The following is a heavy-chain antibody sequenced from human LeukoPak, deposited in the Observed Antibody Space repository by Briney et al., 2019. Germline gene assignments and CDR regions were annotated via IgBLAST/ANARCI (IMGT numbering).Heavy chain of an antibody. D-gene: IGHD4-11*01. CDR1: GGSFSGYY. Sequence: SETLSLTCAVYGGSFSGYYWSWIRQPPGKGLEWIGEINHSGSTNYNPSLKSRVTISVDTSKNQFSLKLSSVTAADTALYYCARAEINDYSRYWGQGIPVIVSS. V-gene: IGHV4-34*01. CDR2: INHSGST. CDR3: ARAEINDYSRY. J-gene: IGHJ4*02.